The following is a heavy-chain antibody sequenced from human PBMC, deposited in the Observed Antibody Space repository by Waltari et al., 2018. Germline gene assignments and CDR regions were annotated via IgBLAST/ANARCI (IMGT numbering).Heavy chain of an antibody. D-gene: IGHD1-26*01. CDR2: IIPIFGTA. CDR3: ASVWEPDGPFDY. CDR1: GGTFSSYA. J-gene: IGHJ4*02. Sequence: QVQLVQSGAEVKKPGSSVKVSCKASGGTFSSYAISWVRQAPGQGLEWMGRIIPIFGTAYYAQKFQGRGTITEDKSTSTAYMELSSLRSEDTAVYYCASVWEPDGPFDYWGQGTLVTVSS. V-gene: IGHV1-69*08.